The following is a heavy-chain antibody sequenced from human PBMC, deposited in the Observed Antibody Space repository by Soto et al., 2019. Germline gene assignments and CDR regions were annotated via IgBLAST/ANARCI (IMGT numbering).Heavy chain of an antibody. J-gene: IGHJ4*02. D-gene: IGHD3-10*01. Sequence: QVQLVQSGAEVKKPGASVKVSCKASGYTFTSHGITWVRQAPGQGLEWLGWISAYNGDINYAQKFQDRVTMTTDTSTKTAYMELRSLRSDDTAVYYCARVDFGTPGEFDYWGQGTLVPVSS. CDR1: GYTFTSHG. V-gene: IGHV1-18*01. CDR3: ARVDFGTPGEFDY. CDR2: ISAYNGDI.